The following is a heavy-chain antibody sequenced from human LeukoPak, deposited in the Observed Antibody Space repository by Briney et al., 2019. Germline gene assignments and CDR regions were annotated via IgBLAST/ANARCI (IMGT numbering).Heavy chain of an antibody. Sequence: GGSLRLSCAASGITFYGYAIHWVRQAPGKGLEWVALISYDGSNRYYAAFVKGRFTISRDNSKSTLELQMNSLRAEDTVLYYCARDPGISILRGPLHGMDVWGQGTTVTVSS. V-gene: IGHV3-33*05. CDR1: GITFYGYA. CDR3: ARDPGISILRGPLHGMDV. CDR2: ISYDGSNR. J-gene: IGHJ6*02. D-gene: IGHD3-10*01.